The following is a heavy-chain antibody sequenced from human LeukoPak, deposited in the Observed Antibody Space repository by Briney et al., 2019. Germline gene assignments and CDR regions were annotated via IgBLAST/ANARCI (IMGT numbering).Heavy chain of an antibody. CDR1: GFTFSSYG. CDR3: ASPGVLGTHYFGY. D-gene: IGHD1-14*01. Sequence: QAGGSLRLSCAASGFTFSSYGMHWVRQAPGKGLEWVAVISYDGSNKYYADSVKGRFTISRDNSKNTLYLQMNSLRAEDTAVYYCASPGVLGTHYFGYWGQGTLVTVSS. CDR2: ISYDGSNK. J-gene: IGHJ4*02. V-gene: IGHV3-30*03.